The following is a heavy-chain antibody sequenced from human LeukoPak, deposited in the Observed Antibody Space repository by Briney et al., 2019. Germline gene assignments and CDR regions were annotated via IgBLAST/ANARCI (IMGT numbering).Heavy chain of an antibody. CDR3: ARDGYSSSTSFDY. Sequence: PSETLSLTCTVSGGSISSYYWSWIRQPPGKGLEWIGRIYTSGSTNYNPSLKSRVTMSVDTSKNQFSLKLSSVTAADTAVYYCARDGYSSSTSFDYWGQGTLVTVSS. D-gene: IGHD6-6*01. CDR2: IYTSGST. CDR1: GGSISSYY. V-gene: IGHV4-4*07. J-gene: IGHJ4*02.